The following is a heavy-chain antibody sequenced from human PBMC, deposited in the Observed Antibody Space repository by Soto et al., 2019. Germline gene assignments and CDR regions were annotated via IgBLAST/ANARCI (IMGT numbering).Heavy chain of an antibody. J-gene: IGHJ4*02. V-gene: IGHV3-7*05. D-gene: IGHD2-21*02. Sequence: PGXSLRLSCAASGFTFSSYWISWVRQAPGKGLEWVANMKQDGSEKYYVDSVKGRFTISRDNAKNSLYLQMNSLRAEDTAVYYCARDLLGGDCNWGQGTLVTVSS. CDR2: MKQDGSEK. CDR1: GFTFSSYW. CDR3: ARDLLGGDCN.